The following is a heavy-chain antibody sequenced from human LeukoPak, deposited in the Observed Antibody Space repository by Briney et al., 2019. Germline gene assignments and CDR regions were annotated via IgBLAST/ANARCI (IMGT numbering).Heavy chain of an antibody. Sequence: KPSETLSLTCAVYGGSFSGYYWSWIRQPPGKGLEWIGEINHSGSTNYNPSLKSRVTISVDTSKNQFSLKLSSVTAADTAVYYCARVGKALYDYVWGSYRSWNYYFDYWGQGTLVTVSS. D-gene: IGHD3-16*02. CDR1: GGSFSGYY. V-gene: IGHV4-34*01. CDR2: INHSGST. J-gene: IGHJ4*02. CDR3: ARVGKALYDYVWGSYRSWNYYFDY.